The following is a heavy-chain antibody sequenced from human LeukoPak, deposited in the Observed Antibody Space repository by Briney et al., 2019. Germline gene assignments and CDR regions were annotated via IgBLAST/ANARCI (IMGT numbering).Heavy chain of an antibody. J-gene: IGHJ6*03. CDR2: INPNSGNT. Sequence: ASVKVSCKASGYTFTTYDINWVRQATGQGLQWMGWINPNSGNTGYAQKFQGRITITRNTSISTVYMELSSLRSEDTAVYYCARGDAAEYSRKYYYHYMDVWGKGTTVTVSS. CDR3: ARGDAAEYSRKYYYHYMDV. V-gene: IGHV1-8*03. CDR1: GYTFTTYD. D-gene: IGHD5-18*01.